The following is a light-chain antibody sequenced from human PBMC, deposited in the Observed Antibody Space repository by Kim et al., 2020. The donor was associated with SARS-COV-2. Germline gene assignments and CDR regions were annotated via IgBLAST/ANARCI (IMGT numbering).Light chain of an antibody. CDR3: LLYYGGVWV. CDR1: TGAVTSGYY. Sequence: PGGTVTLTCASNTGAVTSGYYPNWFQLKPGQAPRSMIHTASGRHSWTPARFSGSLLGGKAALTLSGVQPEDEAEYYCLLYYGGVWVFGGGTKLTIL. V-gene: IGLV7-43*01. J-gene: IGLJ3*02. CDR2: TAS.